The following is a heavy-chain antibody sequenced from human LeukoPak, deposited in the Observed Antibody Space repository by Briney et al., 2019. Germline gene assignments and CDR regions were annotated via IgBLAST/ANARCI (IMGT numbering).Heavy chain of an antibody. Sequence: GGSLRLSCAASGFTFSSYGMHWVRQAPGKGLEWVAVISYDGSNKYYADSVKGRFTISRDNSKNTLYLQMNSLRAEDTAVYYCARETSKKLLVAIDYWGQGTLVTVSS. CDR3: ARETSKKLLVAIDY. D-gene: IGHD1-26*01. V-gene: IGHV3-30*03. CDR1: GFTFSSYG. CDR2: ISYDGSNK. J-gene: IGHJ4*02.